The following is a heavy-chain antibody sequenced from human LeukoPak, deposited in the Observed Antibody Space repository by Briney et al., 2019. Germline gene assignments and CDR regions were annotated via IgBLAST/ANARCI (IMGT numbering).Heavy chain of an antibody. D-gene: IGHD6-19*01. CDR1: GFTFSSYG. J-gene: IGHJ5*02. V-gene: IGHV3-30*02. CDR2: IRYDGSNK. CDR3: ARDLLVPAARDIAVAGNVAPEIRP. Sequence: GGSLRLSCAASGFTFSSYGMHWVRQAPGKGLKWVAFIRYDGSNKYYADSVKGRFTISRDNAKNSLYLQMNSLRAEDTAVYYCARDLLVPAARDIAVAGNVAPEIRPWGQGTLVTVSS.